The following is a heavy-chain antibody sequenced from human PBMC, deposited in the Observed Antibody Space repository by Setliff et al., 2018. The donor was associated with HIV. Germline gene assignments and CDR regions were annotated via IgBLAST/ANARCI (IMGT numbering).Heavy chain of an antibody. CDR3: AKEEYKPGFGLDS. J-gene: IGHJ4*02. CDR1: KFTFSSYS. Sequence: PGGSLRLSCAASKFTFSSYSMRWVRQVPGKGLEWVAAMSYDGRHKYYADSVKGRFTISRDNSKNTLYLQMNSLRVVDTAVYYCAKEEYKPGFGLDSWGQGTLVTVSS. D-gene: IGHD1-1*01. CDR2: MSYDGRHK. V-gene: IGHV3-30*04.